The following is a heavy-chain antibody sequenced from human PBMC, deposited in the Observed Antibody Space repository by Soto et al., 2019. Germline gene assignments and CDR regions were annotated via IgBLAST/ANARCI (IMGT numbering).Heavy chain of an antibody. J-gene: IGHJ6*02. CDR2: IYYSGST. V-gene: IGHV4-59*01. D-gene: IGHD6-19*01. CDR1: GVSISTYY. Sequence: SETLSLTCTVSGVSISTYYWSWIRQPPGKGLEWIGYIYYSGSTSYNPSLKSRVTISVDTSKNQFSLRLRSVTAADTAVYYCASDRSSGWDQGYGMDVWGQGTTVTVSS. CDR3: ASDRSSGWDQGYGMDV.